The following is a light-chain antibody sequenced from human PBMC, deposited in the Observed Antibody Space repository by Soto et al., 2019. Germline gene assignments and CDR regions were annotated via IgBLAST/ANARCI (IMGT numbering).Light chain of an antibody. CDR2: GAS. CDR3: QQYGGSPIT. Sequence: EIVMTQSPATLSVSPGESATLSCRASQSINRDLAWYVQKPGQAPTLLMSGASNRASGVPVRFSGSGSGTDFTLTISRLEPEDFALYYCQQYGGSPITFGLGTRLEI. CDR1: QSINRD. V-gene: IGKV3-20*01. J-gene: IGKJ5*01.